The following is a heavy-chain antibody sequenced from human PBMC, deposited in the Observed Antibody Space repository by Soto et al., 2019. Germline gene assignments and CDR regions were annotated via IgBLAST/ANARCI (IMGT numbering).Heavy chain of an antibody. J-gene: IGHJ4*02. CDR3: AKTGFWSDYRVADY. D-gene: IGHD3-3*01. CDR1: GGSISSSSY. V-gene: IGHV4-39*01. CDR2: INYRGST. Sequence: SETLSLTCTVSGGSISSSSYWGWIRQPPGKGLEWIGSINYRGSTYYNPSLKSRITISVDTSENQFSLKLSSVTAADTAVYFCAKTGFWSDYRVADYWGQGTLVTVSS.